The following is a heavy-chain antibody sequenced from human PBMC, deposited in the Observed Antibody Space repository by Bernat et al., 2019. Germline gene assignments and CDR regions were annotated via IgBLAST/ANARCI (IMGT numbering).Heavy chain of an antibody. D-gene: IGHD3-22*01. CDR3: AKDSVAYDSSGYGY. Sequence: EVQLLESGGGLVQPGGSLRLSCAASGFTFSSYAMSWVRRAPGKGLEWVSAISGSGGSTYYADSVKGRFTISRDNSKNTLYLQMNSLRAEDTAVYYCAKDSVAYDSSGYGYWGQGTLVTVSS. CDR2: ISGSGGST. V-gene: IGHV3-23*01. CDR1: GFTFSSYA. J-gene: IGHJ4*02.